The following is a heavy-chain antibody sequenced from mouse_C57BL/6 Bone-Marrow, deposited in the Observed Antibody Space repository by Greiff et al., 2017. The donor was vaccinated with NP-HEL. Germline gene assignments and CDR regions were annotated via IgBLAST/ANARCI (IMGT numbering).Heavy chain of an antibody. CDR2: IYPRSGNT. V-gene: IGHV1-81*01. CDR1: GYTFTSYG. D-gene: IGHD4-1*01. J-gene: IGHJ1*03. CDR3: ARYWVLWYFDV. Sequence: QVQLQQSGAELARPGASVKRSCKASGYTFTSYGISWVKQRTGQGLEWIGEIYPRSGNTYYNEKFKGKATLTADKSSSTAYMELRSLTSEDSAVYFCARYWVLWYFDVWGTGTTVTVSS.